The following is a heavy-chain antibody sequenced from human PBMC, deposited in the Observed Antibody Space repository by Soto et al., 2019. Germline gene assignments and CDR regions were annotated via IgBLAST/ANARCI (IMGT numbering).Heavy chain of an antibody. J-gene: IGHJ4*02. CDR2: IKSKTDGGTT. D-gene: IGHD4-17*01. CDR3: TTEVYGDYFDY. CDR1: GFTFSNAW. V-gene: IGHV3-15*01. Sequence: GGSLRLSCAASGFTFSNAWMSWVRQAPGKGLEWVGRIKSKTDGGTTDYAVPVKGRFTISRDDSKNTLYLQMNSLKTEDTAVYYCTTEVYGDYFDYWGQGTLVTVSS.